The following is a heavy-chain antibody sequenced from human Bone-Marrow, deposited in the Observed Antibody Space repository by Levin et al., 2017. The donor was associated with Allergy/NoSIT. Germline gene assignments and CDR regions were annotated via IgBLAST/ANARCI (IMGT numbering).Heavy chain of an antibody. J-gene: IGHJ4*02. CDR3: ARSSASGTYPDY. D-gene: IGHD3-10*01. V-gene: IGHV5-51*01. CDR2: IYPGDSDT. Sequence: GASVKVSCKGSGYSFAIYWIAWVRQLPGKGLELVGIIYPGDSDTTYSPSFQGQVTISVDKSINTAYLQWSSLEASDSAMYYCARSSASGTYPDYWGQGTLVTVSS. CDR1: GYSFAIYW.